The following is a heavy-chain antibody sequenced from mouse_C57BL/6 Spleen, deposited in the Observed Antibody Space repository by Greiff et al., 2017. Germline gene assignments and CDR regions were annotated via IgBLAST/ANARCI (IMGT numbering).Heavy chain of an antibody. Sequence: VQLLQSGAEFVKPGASLKMSCAASGYTFTSYSITWVKQTPGQGLEWVAAIYPGSGSTNYNENFKSKATLTVDTTSSTAYMQLSRLTSEDSAFYCGARWLLQNCYPMDYWGQGTSVTVSS. D-gene: IGHD2-3*01. J-gene: IGHJ4*01. CDR3: ARWLLQNCYPMDY. V-gene: IGHV1-55*01. CDR1: GYTFTSYS. CDR2: IYPGSGST.